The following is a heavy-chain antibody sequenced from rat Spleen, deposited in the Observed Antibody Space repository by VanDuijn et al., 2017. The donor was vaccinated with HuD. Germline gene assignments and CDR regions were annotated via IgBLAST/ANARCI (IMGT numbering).Heavy chain of an antibody. CDR2: ISYDGNTT. J-gene: IGHJ2*01. Sequence: EVQLVESGGGLVQPGRSMKLSCAASGFTFINYGMAWVLQAPTTGLEWIASISYDGNTTYYRDSVKGRFTISRDNAKSTLYLQMNSLRSEDTATYYCTRYLDYWGQGVMVTVSS. CDR3: TRYLDY. V-gene: IGHV5-29*01. CDR1: GFTFINYG.